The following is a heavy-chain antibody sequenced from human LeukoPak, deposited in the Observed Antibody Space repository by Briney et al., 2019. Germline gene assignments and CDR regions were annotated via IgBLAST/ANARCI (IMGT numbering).Heavy chain of an antibody. V-gene: IGHV3-48*01. D-gene: IGHD1-26*01. Sequence: GGSLRLSCAASGFTFSSYSMNWVRQAPGKGLEWVSYISSSSSTIYYADSVKGRFTISSDNAKNSLYLQMNSLRAEDTAVYYCARDLRGSYPDAFDIWGQGTMVTVSS. CDR1: GFTFSSYS. CDR3: ARDLRGSYPDAFDI. J-gene: IGHJ3*02. CDR2: ISSSSSTI.